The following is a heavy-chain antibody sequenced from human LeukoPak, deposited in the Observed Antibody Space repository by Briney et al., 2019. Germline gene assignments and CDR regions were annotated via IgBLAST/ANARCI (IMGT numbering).Heavy chain of an antibody. CDR1: GYSFTSFW. J-gene: IGHJ5*02. D-gene: IGHD2-2*01. V-gene: IGHV5-51*01. CDR2: IYPGDSDP. Sequence: GESLKISCKGSGYSFTSFWIGWVRQMPGKGLEWMGIIYPGDSDPRYSPSFQGQVTISADKSISTAYLQWSSLKASDTAMYYCARKLAADIVVVPAAIGWFDPWGQGTLVTVSS. CDR3: ARKLAADIVVVPAAIGWFDP.